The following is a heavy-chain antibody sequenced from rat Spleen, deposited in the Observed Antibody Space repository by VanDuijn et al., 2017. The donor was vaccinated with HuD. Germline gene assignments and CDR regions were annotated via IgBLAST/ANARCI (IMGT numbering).Heavy chain of an antibody. CDR2: ITNTGGRT. V-gene: IGHV5-31*01. CDR3: TRELTTRPGVMDA. Sequence: EVQLVESGGGLVQPGRSLTLSCVASGFTFGDYYMAWVRQAPGKGLEWVASITNTGGRTYYPDSVKGRFTISRDNAKSTLYLQMNSLRSEDTATYYCTRELTTRPGVMDAWGQGVMVTVSS. D-gene: IGHD1-4*01. CDR1: GFTFGDYY. J-gene: IGHJ2*01.